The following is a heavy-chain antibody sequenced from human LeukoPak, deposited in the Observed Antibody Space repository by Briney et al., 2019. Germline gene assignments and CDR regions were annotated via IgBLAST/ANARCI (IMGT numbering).Heavy chain of an antibody. V-gene: IGHV3-48*04. CDR2: ISSSSSTI. D-gene: IGHD6-19*01. CDR1: GFTFSSYS. J-gene: IGHJ4*02. CDR3: ARGAVAGPFDY. Sequence: GGSLRLSCAASGFTFSSYSMNWVCQAPGKGLEWVSYISSSSSTIYYADSVKGRFTISRDNAKNSLYLQMNSLRAEDTAVYYCARGAVAGPFDYWGQGTLVTVSS.